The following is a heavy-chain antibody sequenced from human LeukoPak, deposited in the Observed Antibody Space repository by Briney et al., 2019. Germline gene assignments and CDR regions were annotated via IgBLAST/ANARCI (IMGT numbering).Heavy chain of an antibody. J-gene: IGHJ2*01. CDR1: GFTFSDYY. CDR3: AKDGLDDFWSGYYTGYDWYFDL. Sequence: GGSLRLSCAASGFTFSDYYMSWIRQAPGKGLEWVSYISSSGSTIYYADSVKGRFTISGDNSKNTLYLQMNSLRAEDTAVYYCAKDGLDDFWSGYYTGYDWYFDLWGRGTLVTVSS. D-gene: IGHD3-3*01. CDR2: ISSSGSTI. V-gene: IGHV3-11*04.